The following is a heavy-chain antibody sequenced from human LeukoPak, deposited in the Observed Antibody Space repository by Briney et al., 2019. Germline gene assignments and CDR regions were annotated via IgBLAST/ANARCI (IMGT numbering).Heavy chain of an antibody. J-gene: IGHJ4*02. D-gene: IGHD1-7*01. CDR1: GGSFSGYS. Sequence: PSETLSLTCAVHGGSFSGYSWHWIRQSPGKGLEWIGEINRSGTTNYNESLKSRVTMSVDTSKIQFSLRPNSVTAADTAVYYCARDTGDWNYDSYDYWGQGTLVTVSS. V-gene: IGHV4-34*01. CDR2: INRSGTT. CDR3: ARDTGDWNYDSYDY.